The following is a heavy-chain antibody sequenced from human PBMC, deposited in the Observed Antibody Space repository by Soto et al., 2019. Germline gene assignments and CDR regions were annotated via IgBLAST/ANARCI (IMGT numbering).Heavy chain of an antibody. D-gene: IGHD6-19*01. CDR3: ARGYTGGWSRGGYFDY. V-gene: IGHV3-48*03. Sequence: GSLRLSYVASGFTFSSYDMNWVRQAPGEGPEWVSHISGSGTTIYYADSVRGRFTISRDNAKNSLYLQMNSLRAEDRAIYYCARGYTGGWSRGGYFDYWGQGTLVTVSS. CDR2: ISGSGTTI. CDR1: GFTFSSYD. J-gene: IGHJ4*02.